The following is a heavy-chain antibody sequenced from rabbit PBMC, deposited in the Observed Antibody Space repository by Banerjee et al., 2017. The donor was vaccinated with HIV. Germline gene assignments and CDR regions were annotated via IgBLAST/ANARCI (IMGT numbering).Heavy chain of an antibody. CDR3: TREGDL. CDR1: GIDFSVYG. CDR2: IDGIGSGST. J-gene: IGHJ6*01. V-gene: IGHV1S45*01. Sequence: QQQLVESGGGLVTLGGSLKLSCKASGIDFSVYGITWVRQAPGKGLEWIGCIDGIGSGSTWYASWAKGRFTISKTSSTTVTLQMTSLTGADTATYFCTREGDLWGPGTLVTDS.